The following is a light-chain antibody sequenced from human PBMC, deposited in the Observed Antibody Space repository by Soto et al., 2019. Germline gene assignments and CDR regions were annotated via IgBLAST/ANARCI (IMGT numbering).Light chain of an antibody. V-gene: IGKV3-15*01. Sequence: ILILHTSGTLSVSPGERATLSCRASQSVSCNLAWYQQKPGQAPRLLIYGASTRATGIPARFSGTGSGTEFTLTISSLQSEDFAVYYCQHYNNWPRTFGQGTKVDIK. J-gene: IGKJ1*01. CDR3: QHYNNWPRT. CDR1: QSVSCN. CDR2: GAS.